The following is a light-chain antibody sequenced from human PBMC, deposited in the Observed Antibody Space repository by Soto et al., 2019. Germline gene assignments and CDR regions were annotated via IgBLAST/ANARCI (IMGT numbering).Light chain of an antibody. J-gene: IGKJ5*01. V-gene: IGKV3-11*01. CDR2: DAS. Sequence: EIVFPHSPSTLSLSPGERAPLSCRARQSVSSYLAWYQQKPGQAPRLLIYDASNRATGIPARFSGSGSGTDFTLTISSLEPEDFAVYDCQQRSNWPPGITFGHGTRLEI. CDR3: QQRSNWPPGIT. CDR1: QSVSSY.